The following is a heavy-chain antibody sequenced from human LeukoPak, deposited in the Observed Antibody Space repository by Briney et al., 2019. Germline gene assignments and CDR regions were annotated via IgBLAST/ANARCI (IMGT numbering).Heavy chain of an antibody. CDR3: AREPLSGPGMAFDI. J-gene: IGHJ3*02. CDR2: ISSSSSYI. CDR1: GFTFSSYS. D-gene: IGHD6-13*01. V-gene: IGHV3-21*01. Sequence: PGGSLRLSCAASGFTFSSYSMNWVRQAPGKGLEWVSSISSSSSYIYYADSVKGRFTISRDNAKNSLYLQMNSLRAEDTAVYYCAREPLSGPGMAFDIWGQGTMVTVSS.